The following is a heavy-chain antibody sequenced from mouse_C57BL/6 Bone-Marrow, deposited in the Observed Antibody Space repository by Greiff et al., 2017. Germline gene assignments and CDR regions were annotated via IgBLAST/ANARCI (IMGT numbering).Heavy chain of an antibody. J-gene: IGHJ2*01. D-gene: IGHD1-1*01. Sequence: EVMLVESGGGLVQPGESLKLSCESNEYEFPSHDMSWVRKTPEKRLELVAAINSDGGSTYYPDTMERRFIISRDNTKKTLYLQMSSLRSEDTALYYCAGHSPITTVAYYFDYWGQGTTLTVSA. CDR2: INSDGGST. V-gene: IGHV5-2*03. CDR3: AGHSPITTVAYYFDY. CDR1: EYEFPSHD.